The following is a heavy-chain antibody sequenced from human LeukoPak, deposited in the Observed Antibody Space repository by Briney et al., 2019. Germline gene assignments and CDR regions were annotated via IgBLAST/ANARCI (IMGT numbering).Heavy chain of an antibody. CDR1: GFIFSDST. J-gene: IGHJ4*02. Sequence: PGGSLKLSCAASGFIFSDSTIHWVRQASGKGLEWLGRIRTNTHNYATAYAASLKGRFTIFRDDSHNMAYLQLNSLKTEDTALYYCSRRSGYDFDYWGQGTLVTVSS. D-gene: IGHD5-12*01. V-gene: IGHV3-73*01. CDR2: IRTNTHNYAT. CDR3: SRRSGYDFDY.